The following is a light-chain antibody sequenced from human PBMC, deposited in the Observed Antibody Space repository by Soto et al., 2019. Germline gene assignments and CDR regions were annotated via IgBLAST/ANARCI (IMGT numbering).Light chain of an antibody. J-gene: IGKJ4*01. CDR3: QQFYSTPLT. CDR2: WAS. CDR1: QSVLYSSNNESY. V-gene: IGKV4-1*01. Sequence: DIVMTQSPDSLAVSLGERATINCKSSQSVLYSSNNESYLAWFQQKPGQPPKLLIYWASTRESGVPDLFSGSASETDFTLTIRSLQAEDVAISYCQQFYSTPLTFGGGTKVEIK.